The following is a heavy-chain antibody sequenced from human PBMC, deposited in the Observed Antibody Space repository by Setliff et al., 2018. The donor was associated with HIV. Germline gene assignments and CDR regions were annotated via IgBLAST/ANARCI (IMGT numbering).Heavy chain of an antibody. CDR2: IKEDGSQK. CDR1: GFSFSNYW. CDR3: ASSDGSGSYPFDY. D-gene: IGHD1-26*01. V-gene: IGHV3-7*01. J-gene: IGHJ4*02. Sequence: GGSLRLSCTASGFSFSNYWMSWVRQAPGKGLEWVANIKEDGSQKYYVDSVKGRLTISRDNAKNSLYLQMNSLRVDDTAVYYCASSDGSGSYPFDYWGQGTLVTVSS.